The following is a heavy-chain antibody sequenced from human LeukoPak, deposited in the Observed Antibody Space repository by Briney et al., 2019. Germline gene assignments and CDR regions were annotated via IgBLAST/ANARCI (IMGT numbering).Heavy chain of an antibody. V-gene: IGHV4-34*01. J-gene: IGHJ4*02. Sequence: PSETLSLTCAVYGGSFSGYYWSWIRQPPWKGLEWIGEINHSGSTNYNPSLKSRVTISVDTSKNQFSLKLSSVTAADTAVYYCAGRVITGIHFDYWGQGTLVTVSS. D-gene: IGHD1-20*01. CDR2: INHSGST. CDR1: GGSFSGYY. CDR3: AGRVITGIHFDY.